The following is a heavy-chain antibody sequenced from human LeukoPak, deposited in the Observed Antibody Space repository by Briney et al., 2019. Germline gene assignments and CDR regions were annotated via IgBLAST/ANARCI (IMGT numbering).Heavy chain of an antibody. CDR1: GGSISSYY. Sequence: SETLSLTCTVSGGSISSYYWSWIRQPAGKGLEWIGEINHSGSTNYNPSLKSRVTISVDTSTNQFSLKLSSVTAADTAVYYCARVYVVDTAMVHFDYWGQGTLVTVSS. J-gene: IGHJ4*02. D-gene: IGHD5-18*01. CDR2: INHSGST. CDR3: ARVYVVDTAMVHFDY. V-gene: IGHV4-34*01.